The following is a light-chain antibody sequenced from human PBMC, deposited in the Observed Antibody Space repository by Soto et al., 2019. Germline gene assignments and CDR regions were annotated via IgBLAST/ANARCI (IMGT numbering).Light chain of an antibody. V-gene: IGKV1-5*03. CDR2: KAS. J-gene: IGKJ1*01. CDR1: ESISTW. CDR3: QQYNIYSWT. Sequence: DIQMTQSPSTLSASVGDRVTITCRSSESISTWLALYQQKPGKAPNLLIYKASSLESGVPSRFSGSGSGTEFTLTISSLQPDDFATYYCQQYNIYSWTFGQGTKVDIK.